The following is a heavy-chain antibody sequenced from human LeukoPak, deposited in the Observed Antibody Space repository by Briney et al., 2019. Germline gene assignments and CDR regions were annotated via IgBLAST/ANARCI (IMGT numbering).Heavy chain of an antibody. CDR2: ISGYNGYT. J-gene: IGHJ6*02. Sequence: ASVKVSCKASGYSFTDYGISWVRQAPGQGLEWMGRISGYNGYTSYAQNFQGRVTMTTQTSTSTAYMEVRSLRSDDTAVYCCARDTALASIAYYFGMDVWGQGTTVTVSS. D-gene: IGHD5-18*01. V-gene: IGHV1-18*01. CDR3: ARDTALASIAYYFGMDV. CDR1: GYSFTDYG.